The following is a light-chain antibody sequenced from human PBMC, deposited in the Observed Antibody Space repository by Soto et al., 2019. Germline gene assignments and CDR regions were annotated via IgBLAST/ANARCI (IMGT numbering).Light chain of an antibody. CDR1: QSVASNY. Sequence: EIVLTQSPATLSLSPGERATLSCRASQSVASNYLAWYQKRPGQAPRLIIYAASTRAAGIPDRFTGSGSGTDFTLTISRLEPEDFAVFFCHQYSRSPIFTFGPGTTVDIK. CDR3: HQYSRSPIFT. V-gene: IGKV3-20*01. CDR2: AAS. J-gene: IGKJ3*01.